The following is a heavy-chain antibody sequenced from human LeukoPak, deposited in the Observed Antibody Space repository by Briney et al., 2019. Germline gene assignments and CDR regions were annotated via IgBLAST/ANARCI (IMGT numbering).Heavy chain of an antibody. J-gene: IGHJ3*02. CDR3: ATAIAVANDAFDI. Sequence: SETLSLTCTVSGGSISSYYWSWIRQPPGKGLEWVGYINYSGSTNYNPSRKSRVTISVDTSKNQFSLKLSSVTAAETAVYYCATAIAVANDAFDIWGQGTMVTVSS. CDR1: GGSISSYY. V-gene: IGHV4-59*01. D-gene: IGHD6-19*01. CDR2: INYSGST.